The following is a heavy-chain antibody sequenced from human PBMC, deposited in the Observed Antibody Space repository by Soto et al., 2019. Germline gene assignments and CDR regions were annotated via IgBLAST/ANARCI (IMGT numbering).Heavy chain of an antibody. CDR1: GFTFSNAW. J-gene: IGHJ6*02. D-gene: IGHD2-2*01. Sequence: GGSLRLSCAASGFTFSNAWKSWVRQAPGKGLEWVGRIKSKTDGGTTDYAAPVKGRFTISRDDSKNTLYLQMNSLKTEDTVVYYCTTSEVVPAAMDYYGMDVWGQGTTFTVYS. CDR2: IKSKTDGGTT. CDR3: TTSEVVPAAMDYYGMDV. V-gene: IGHV3-15*01.